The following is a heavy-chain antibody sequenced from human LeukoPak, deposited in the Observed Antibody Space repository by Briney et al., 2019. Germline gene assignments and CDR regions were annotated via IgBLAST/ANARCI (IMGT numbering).Heavy chain of an antibody. D-gene: IGHD2-8*01. CDR2: ISGSGGST. J-gene: IGHJ5*02. V-gene: IGHV3-23*01. Sequence: GGSLRLPCAASGFTFNTYAMTWVRQAPGKGLEWVSGISGSGGSTYYADSVKGRFTISRDNSKNTLFLQMNSLRAEDTAVYYCGKSDIILVYQPGSWSDPWGQGTLVTVSS. CDR1: GFTFNTYA. CDR3: GKSDIILVYQPGSWSDP.